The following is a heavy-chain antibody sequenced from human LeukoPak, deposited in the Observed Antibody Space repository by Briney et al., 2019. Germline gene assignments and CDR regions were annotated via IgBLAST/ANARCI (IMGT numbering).Heavy chain of an antibody. CDR2: INPNSGGT. CDR1: GYTFTGYY. D-gene: IGHD6-13*01. V-gene: IGHV1-2*06. Sequence: ASVKVSCKASGYTFTGYYMHWVRQAPGQGLEWMGRINPNSGGTNYAQKFQGRVTMTRDTSISTAYMELSRLRSDDTAVYYCARGGPLSSSWANYFDYWGQGTLVTVSS. CDR3: ARGGPLSSSWANYFDY. J-gene: IGHJ4*02.